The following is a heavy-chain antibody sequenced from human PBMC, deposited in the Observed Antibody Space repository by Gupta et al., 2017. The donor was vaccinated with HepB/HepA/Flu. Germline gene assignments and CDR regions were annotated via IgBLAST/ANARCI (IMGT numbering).Heavy chain of an antibody. J-gene: IGHJ4*02. Sequence: EVQLLESGGGLVQPGGSLRLACAASGFTFSSYAMSWVRQAPGKGLEWVSAISGSGGSTYYADSVKGRFTISRDNSKNTLYLQMNSLRAEDTAVYYCAKGLRFLEWLTDYWGQGTLVTVSS. V-gene: IGHV3-23*01. D-gene: IGHD3-3*01. CDR3: AKGLRFLEWLTDY. CDR1: GFTFSSYA. CDR2: ISGSGGST.